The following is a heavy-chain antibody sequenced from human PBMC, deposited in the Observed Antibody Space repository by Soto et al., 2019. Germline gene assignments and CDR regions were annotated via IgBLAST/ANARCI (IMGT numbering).Heavy chain of an antibody. J-gene: IGHJ6*02. CDR2: IGTAGDT. CDR3: ARGAGRLRSPKERTNYYYYGMDV. Sequence: PGGSLRLSCAASGFTFSSYDMHWVRQATGKGLEWVSAIGTAGDTYYPGSVKGRFTISRENAKNSLYLQMNSLRAGDTAVYYCARGAGRLRSPKERTNYYYYGMDVWGQGTTVTVSS. D-gene: IGHD5-12*01. V-gene: IGHV3-13*04. CDR1: GFTFSSYD.